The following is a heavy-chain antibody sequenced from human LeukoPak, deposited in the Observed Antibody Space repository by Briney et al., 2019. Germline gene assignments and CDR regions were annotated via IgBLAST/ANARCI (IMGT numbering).Heavy chain of an antibody. CDR1: GGSISSYY. D-gene: IGHD4-23*01. CDR3: AREGGGNPFFDY. V-gene: IGHV4-59*01. J-gene: IGHJ4*02. CDR2: IYYSGST. Sequence: SETLSLTCTVSGGSISSYYWSWIRQPPGKGLEWIGYIYYSGSTNYNPSLKSRVTISVGTSKNQFSLKLSSVTAADTAVYYCAREGGGNPFFDYWGQGTLVTVSS.